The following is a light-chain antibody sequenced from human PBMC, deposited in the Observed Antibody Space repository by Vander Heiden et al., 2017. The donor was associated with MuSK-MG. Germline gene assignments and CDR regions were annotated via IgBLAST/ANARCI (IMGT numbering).Light chain of an antibody. CDR3: CSYAGSSTFV. V-gene: IGLV2-23*02. Sequence: SALTQPASVSGSPVQSITISCTGTSSDVGSDNLVSWYQQHPGKAPKLMIYEVSNRPSGVSNRFSGSKSGNTTSLTISGLQAEDEADYYCCSYAGSSTFVFGGGTKLTVL. J-gene: IGLJ3*02. CDR2: EVS. CDR1: SSDVGSDNL.